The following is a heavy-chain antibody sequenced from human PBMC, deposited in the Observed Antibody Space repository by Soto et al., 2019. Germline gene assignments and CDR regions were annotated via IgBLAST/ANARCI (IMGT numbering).Heavy chain of an antibody. CDR3: ARPLEQQQLGFGMDV. V-gene: IGHV3-33*01. J-gene: IGHJ6*01. D-gene: IGHD6-13*01. CDR1: GFTFSSYG. CDR2: IWYDGSKI. Sequence: QVQLVQSGGGVVQPGGSLRLSCAASGFTFSSYGMHWVRQAPGKGLEWVAVIWYDGSKIYYADSVKGRFTISRDNSKSTLYLQMNSLSAEDTAVDYCARPLEQQQLGFGMDVWGQGSPVTVSS.